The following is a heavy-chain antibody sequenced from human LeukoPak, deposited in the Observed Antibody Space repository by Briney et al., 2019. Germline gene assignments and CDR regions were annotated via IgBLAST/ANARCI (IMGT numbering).Heavy chain of an antibody. J-gene: IGHJ4*02. Sequence: GASVKVSCKASGYTFTGYYMHWVRQAPGQGLEWMGGIIPIFGTANYAQKFQGRVTITADESTSTAYMELSSLRSEDTAVYYCASPQATYYYDSSGPFDYWGQGTLVTVSS. CDR1: GYTFTGYY. CDR3: ASPQATYYYDSSGPFDY. V-gene: IGHV1-69*13. CDR2: IIPIFGTA. D-gene: IGHD3-22*01.